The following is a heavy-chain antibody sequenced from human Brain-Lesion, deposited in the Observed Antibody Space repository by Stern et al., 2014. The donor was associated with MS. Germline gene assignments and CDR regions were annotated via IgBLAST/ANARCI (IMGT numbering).Heavy chain of an antibody. Sequence: QLVQSGAEVKKPGASVKVSCKTSGYIFTGYYIHWVRQAPGQGLEWMAWINPKTGGTKYAQKFQGRVTMSRDTSISTAYVELSSLTSDDTAVYYCARDQRGITIFGVVTDYYYLGMDVWGQGTTVTVSS. V-gene: IGHV1-2*02. D-gene: IGHD3-3*01. J-gene: IGHJ6*02. CDR1: GYIFTGYY. CDR2: INPKTGGT. CDR3: ARDQRGITIFGVVTDYYYLGMDV.